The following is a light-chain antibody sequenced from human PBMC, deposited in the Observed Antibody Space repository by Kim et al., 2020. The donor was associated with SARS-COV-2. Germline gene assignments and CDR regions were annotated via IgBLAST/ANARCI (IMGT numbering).Light chain of an antibody. CDR3: QVWASSGDYYV. Sequence: SYELTQPPSVSVAPGKTARITCAGNDLATNTEHWYQLRSGQAPLLVLHYDNDRHSGIPDRSSGSKAGYTTTPSINSAEAGAEDDYYCQVWASSGDYYVFG. V-gene: IGLV3-21*01. J-gene: IGLJ1*01. CDR1: DLATNT. CDR2: YDN.